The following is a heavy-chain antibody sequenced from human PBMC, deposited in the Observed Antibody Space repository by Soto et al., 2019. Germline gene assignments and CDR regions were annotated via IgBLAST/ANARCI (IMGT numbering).Heavy chain of an antibody. J-gene: IGHJ1*01. Sequence: GGSLRLSCAATGFTFTNYWMHWVRQVPGKGLVWVSRIDGVGTGTSYSDSVRGRFTISRDNAENTLYLQMNSLRAEDTAVYYCTTGCEYWGQGTPVTVSS. CDR1: GFTFTNYW. V-gene: IGHV3-74*01. CDR2: IDGVGTGT. CDR3: TTGCEY. D-gene: IGHD2-21*01.